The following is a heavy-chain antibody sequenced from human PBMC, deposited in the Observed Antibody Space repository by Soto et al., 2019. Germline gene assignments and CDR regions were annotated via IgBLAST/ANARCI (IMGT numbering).Heavy chain of an antibody. D-gene: IGHD3-3*01. CDR2: IYYSGST. CDR1: GGSISSYY. V-gene: IGHV4-59*01. Sequence: SETLSLTCTVSGGSISSYYWSWIRQPPGKGLEWIGYIYYSGSTNYNPSLKSRVTISVDTSKNQFSLKLSSVTAADTAVYYCAGNYDFWSCYTFIAAPGMDVWGQGTTVTVSS. CDR3: AGNYDFWSCYTFIAAPGMDV. J-gene: IGHJ6*02.